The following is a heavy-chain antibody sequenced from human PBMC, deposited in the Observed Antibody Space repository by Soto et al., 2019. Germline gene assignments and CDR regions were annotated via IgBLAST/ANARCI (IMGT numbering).Heavy chain of an antibody. V-gene: IGHV4-34*01. CDR3: ARGQEGVVATH. Sequence: QVQLQQWGAGLLKPSETLSLTCAVNGGSFTGYYWSWVRQPPGKGLEWIGEIKDGGSTNYSPSLRSRVTISADTSKKQFSLKVTSVTAADTAVYYCARGQEGVVATHWDQGTLVIVSS. D-gene: IGHD2-15*01. CDR2: IKDGGST. CDR1: GGSFTGYY. J-gene: IGHJ4*02.